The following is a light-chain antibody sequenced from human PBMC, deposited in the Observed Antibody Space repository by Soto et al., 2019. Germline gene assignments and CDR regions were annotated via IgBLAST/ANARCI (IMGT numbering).Light chain of an antibody. V-gene: IGKV3-20*01. Sequence: DIVLTQSPGTLSLSPGERATLSCRASQRVSSGYLTWYQQRPGQAPRLLIYGASIRATGIPDRFSGIGSGTDFTLTISRLEPEDFAVYYCQQVGGSPPRTFGQGTKVEI. J-gene: IGKJ1*01. CDR3: QQVGGSPPRT. CDR1: QRVSSGY. CDR2: GAS.